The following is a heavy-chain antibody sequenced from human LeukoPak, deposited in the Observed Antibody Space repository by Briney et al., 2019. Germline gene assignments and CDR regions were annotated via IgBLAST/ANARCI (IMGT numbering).Heavy chain of an antibody. V-gene: IGHV3-7*01. CDR3: ARDDEGGYDWGYYFDY. Sequence: PGGSLTLSCAPSGFTFSNYWMTWVRQAPGQGLEWVANIKQDGSEKYYVDSVKGRFTISRDNAKNSLYLQMNSLRAEDTAVYYCARDDEGGYDWGYYFDYWGQGTLVTVSS. CDR1: GFTFSNYW. CDR2: IKQDGSEK. J-gene: IGHJ4*02. D-gene: IGHD5-12*01.